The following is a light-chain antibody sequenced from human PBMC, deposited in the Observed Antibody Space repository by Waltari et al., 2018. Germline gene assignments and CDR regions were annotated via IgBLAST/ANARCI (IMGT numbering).Light chain of an antibody. CDR1: SSDVGGYNY. Sequence: QSALTQPPSASGSPGQSVTISCTGTSSDVGGYNYVSWYQQHPGKAPKLMIYEVSKRPSGVPDRLSGSKSGNTASLTISGLRAEDEAEYYCCSYAGSYTWVFGGGTKLTVV. V-gene: IGLV2-8*01. CDR3: CSYAGSYTWV. CDR2: EVS. J-gene: IGLJ3*02.